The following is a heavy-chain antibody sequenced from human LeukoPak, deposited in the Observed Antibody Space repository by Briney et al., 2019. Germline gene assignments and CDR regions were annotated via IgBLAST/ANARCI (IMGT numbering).Heavy chain of an antibody. D-gene: IGHD6-6*01. CDR1: GFTFSSYS. CDR3: AKLIAARGGYYFDY. Sequence: GGSLRLSCAASGFTFSSYSMNWVRQAPGKGLDWVSSISVSGNGGSTYYAASVKGRFTISRDNSRNTLYLQMNSLRAEDTAVYYCAKLIAARGGYYFDYWGQGTLVTVSS. CDR2: ISVSGNGGST. J-gene: IGHJ4*02. V-gene: IGHV3-23*01.